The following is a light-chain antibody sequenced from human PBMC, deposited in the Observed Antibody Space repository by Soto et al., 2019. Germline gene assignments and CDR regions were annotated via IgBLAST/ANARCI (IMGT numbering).Light chain of an antibody. CDR3: QQYGSSLLT. V-gene: IGKV3-20*01. CDR2: GAS. J-gene: IGKJ4*01. CDR1: QSVSSY. Sequence: EIVLTQSPATLSLSPGERSTPSCRASQSVSSYLAWYQQKPGQAPKLLIFGASGRDTGIPERFSGSGSGTDFSLTISRLEPEDSAVYYCQQYGSSLLTFGGGTKVDIK.